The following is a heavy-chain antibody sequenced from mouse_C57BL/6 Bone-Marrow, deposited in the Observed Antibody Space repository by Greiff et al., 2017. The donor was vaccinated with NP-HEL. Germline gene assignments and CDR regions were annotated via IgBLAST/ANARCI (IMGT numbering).Heavy chain of an antibody. CDR2: ISSGSSTI. D-gene: IGHD2-4*01. Sequence: EVKLVESGGGLVKPGGSLKLSCAASGFTFSDYGMHWVRQAPEKGLEWVAYISSGSSTIYYADTVKGRFTISRDNAKNTLFLQMTSLRSEDTAMYYCARDYYDYVYAMDYWGQGTSVTVSS. J-gene: IGHJ4*01. V-gene: IGHV5-17*01. CDR3: ARDYYDYVYAMDY. CDR1: GFTFSDYG.